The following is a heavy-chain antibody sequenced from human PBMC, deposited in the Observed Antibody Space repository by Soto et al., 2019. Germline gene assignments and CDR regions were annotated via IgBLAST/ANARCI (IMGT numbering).Heavy chain of an antibody. CDR3: ASRPSVRYRYYYYYGMDV. Sequence: SVKVSCKASGGIFSSYAISWVRQAPGQGLEWMGGIIPIFGTANYAQKFQGRVTITADESTRTAYMELSSLRSEDTAVYYGASRPSVRYRYYYYYGMDVWGQGTTVTVSS. CDR2: IIPIFGTA. V-gene: IGHV1-69*13. J-gene: IGHJ6*02. CDR1: GGIFSSYA. D-gene: IGHD2-2*02.